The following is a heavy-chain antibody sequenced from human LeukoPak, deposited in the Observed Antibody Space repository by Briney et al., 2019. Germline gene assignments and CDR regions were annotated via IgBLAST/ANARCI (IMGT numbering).Heavy chain of an antibody. CDR2: MNPNSGNT. J-gene: IGHJ4*02. CDR3: ASGGLRYFDWLPIPTFDY. D-gene: IGHD3-9*01. V-gene: IGHV1-8*03. CDR1: GYTFTSYD. Sequence: ASVKVSCKASGYTFTSYDINWVRQATGQGLEWMGWMNPNSGNTGYVQKFQGRVTITRNTSISTAYMELRVLRSEDTAVYDCASGGLRYFDWLPIPTFDYWGQGTLVTVSS.